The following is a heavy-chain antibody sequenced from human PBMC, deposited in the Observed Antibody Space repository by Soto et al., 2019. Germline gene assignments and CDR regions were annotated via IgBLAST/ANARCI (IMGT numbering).Heavy chain of an antibody. CDR2: ISHDGTNK. CDR1: GFTFSAYG. D-gene: IGHD3-10*01. V-gene: IGHV3-30*03. Sequence: GGSLRLSCEVSGFTFSAYGMHWVRQAPGKGLEWVAAISHDGTNKNYADSVKGRFTISRDNAKNSLYLQMNSLRAEDTAVYYCARDRIRGVIRSYWFDPWGQGTLVTVSS. J-gene: IGHJ5*02. CDR3: ARDRIRGVIRSYWFDP.